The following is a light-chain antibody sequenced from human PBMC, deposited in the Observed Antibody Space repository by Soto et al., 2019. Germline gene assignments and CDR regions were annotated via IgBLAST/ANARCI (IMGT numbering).Light chain of an antibody. CDR2: DAV. Sequence: EIVLTHSPATLSSSPWERATLSCRASQNIDTYLAWYQQKPGQAPRLLIYDAVDRATGIPARFSGSGSGTAFTLTISGLEPEDFALYYCQQRYNWPLNFGGGTKVDIK. J-gene: IGKJ4*01. V-gene: IGKV3-11*01. CDR1: QNIDTY. CDR3: QQRYNWPLN.